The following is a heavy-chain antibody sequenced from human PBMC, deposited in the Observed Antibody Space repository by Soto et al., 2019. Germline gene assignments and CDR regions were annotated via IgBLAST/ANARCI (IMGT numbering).Heavy chain of an antibody. CDR1: GGTFSSYT. CDR2: IIPILGIA. CDR3: AGYYGSGTNLKQLEHQVDY. J-gene: IGHJ4*02. Sequence: SVKVSCKASGGTFSSYTISWVRQAPGQGLEWMGRIIPILGIANYAQKFQGRVTITADKSTSTAYMELSSLRSEDTAVYYCAGYYGSGTNLKQLEHQVDYWGQGTLVTVSS. D-gene: IGHD3-10*01. V-gene: IGHV1-69*02.